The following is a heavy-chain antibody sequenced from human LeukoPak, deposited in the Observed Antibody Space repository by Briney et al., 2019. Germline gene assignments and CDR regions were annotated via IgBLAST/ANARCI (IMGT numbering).Heavy chain of an antibody. V-gene: IGHV5-51*01. J-gene: IGHJ3*02. CDR2: IYPGDSDT. D-gene: IGHD1-26*01. CDR1: GYRFTSYW. Sequence: GESLKISCKGSGYRFTSYWIGWVRQMPGKGLEWMGIIYPGDSDTIYGPSFQGQVTISADKSTSTANLQWSSLKASDTAMYYCARSGGNYYSIWGQGTMVTVSS. CDR3: ARSGGNYYSI.